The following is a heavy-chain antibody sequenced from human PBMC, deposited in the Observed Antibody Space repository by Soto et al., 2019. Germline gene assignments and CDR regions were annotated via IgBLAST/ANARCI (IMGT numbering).Heavy chain of an antibody. CDR3: AREGIVGATDDAFDI. V-gene: IGHV3-30-3*01. D-gene: IGHD1-26*01. CDR1: GFTFSSYA. CDR2: ISYDGSNK. J-gene: IGHJ3*02. Sequence: QVQLVESGGGVVQPGRSLRLSCAASGFTFSSYAMHWVRQAPGKGLEWVAVISYDGSNKYYADSVKGRFTISRDNSKNTLYLQMNSLRAEDTAVYYCAREGIVGATDDAFDIWGQGTMVTVSS.